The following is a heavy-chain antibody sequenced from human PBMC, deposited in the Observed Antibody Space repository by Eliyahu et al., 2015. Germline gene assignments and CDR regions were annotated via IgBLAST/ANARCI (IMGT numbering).Heavy chain of an antibody. CDR3: ARNQWVSRTYYDILTGSRTAGMDV. D-gene: IGHD3-9*01. V-gene: IGHV1-8*01. Sequence: QVQLVQSGAEVKKPGASVKVSCKASGYTFTSYDINWVRQXTGQGLEWMGWMNPNSGNTGYAQKFQGRVTMTRNTSISTAYMELSSLRSEDTAVYYCARNQWVSRTYYDILTGSRTAGMDVWGQGTTVTVSS. CDR1: GYTFTSYD. CDR2: MNPNSGNT. J-gene: IGHJ6*02.